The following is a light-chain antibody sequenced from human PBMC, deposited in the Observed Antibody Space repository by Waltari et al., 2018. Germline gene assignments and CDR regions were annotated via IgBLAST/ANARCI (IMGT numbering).Light chain of an antibody. CDR3: HQYAYSRT. CDR2: SAS. Sequence: IVLTQSPGTLSLSPGERATLSCRASQNIDSRHLGWYPQKPGQPPRLLIFSASTRATGVPVRFSGSGSGTNFTLTISRLEPEDFAVFFCHQYAYSRTFGQGTRV. J-gene: IGKJ1*01. CDR1: QNIDSRH. V-gene: IGKV3-20*01.